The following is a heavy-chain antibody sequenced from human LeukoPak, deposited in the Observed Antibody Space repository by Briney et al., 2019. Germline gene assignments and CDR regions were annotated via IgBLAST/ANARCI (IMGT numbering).Heavy chain of an antibody. CDR2: ITSNSAR. Sequence: PGGSLRLSCAASGVTFSKFSIHWVRQAPGKGLDWVSYITSNSARYYADPVKGRFTISRDNAKNSVYLQMNSLRAEDTAVYYCANLGYCSGGSCDSYWGQGTLVTVSS. V-gene: IGHV3-48*01. CDR1: GVTFSKFS. D-gene: IGHD2-15*01. CDR3: ANLGYCSGGSCDSY. J-gene: IGHJ4*02.